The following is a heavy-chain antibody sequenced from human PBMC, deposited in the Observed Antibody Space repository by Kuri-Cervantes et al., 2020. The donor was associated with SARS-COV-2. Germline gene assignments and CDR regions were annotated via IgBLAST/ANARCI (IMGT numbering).Heavy chain of an antibody. D-gene: IGHD1-26*01. V-gene: IGHV1-18*01. CDR1: GYTFTSYG. Sequence: ASVKVSCKASGYTFTSYGISWVRRAPGQGLEWMGWISAYNGNTNYAQKLQGRVTMTTDTSTSTAHMELRSLRSDDTAVYYCARDTGATAKDYWGQGTLVTVSS. J-gene: IGHJ4*02. CDR2: ISAYNGNT. CDR3: ARDTGATAKDY.